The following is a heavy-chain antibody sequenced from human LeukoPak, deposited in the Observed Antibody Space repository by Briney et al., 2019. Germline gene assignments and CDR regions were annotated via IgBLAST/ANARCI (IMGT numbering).Heavy chain of an antibody. CDR2: INHSGST. CDR3: ARDLSYTY. CDR1: GGSFSGYY. J-gene: IGHJ4*02. Sequence: SETLSLTCAAYGGSFSGYYWSWIRQPPGKGLEWIGEINHSGSTNYNPSLKSRVTISVDTSKNQFSLKLSSVTAADTAVYYCARDLSYTYWGQGTLVTVSS. V-gene: IGHV4-34*01.